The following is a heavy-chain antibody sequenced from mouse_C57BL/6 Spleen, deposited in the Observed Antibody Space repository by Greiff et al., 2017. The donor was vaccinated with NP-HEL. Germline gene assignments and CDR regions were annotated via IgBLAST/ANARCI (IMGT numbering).Heavy chain of an antibody. D-gene: IGHD3-1*01. CDR1: GFTFSDYY. CDR3: ARDRGWDFDY. J-gene: IGHJ2*01. CDR2: INYDGSST. V-gene: IGHV5-16*01. Sequence: EVQVVESEGGLVQPGSSMKLSCTASGFTFSDYYMAWVRQVPEKGLEWVANINYDGSSTYYLDSLKSRFIISRDNAKNILYLQMSSLKSEDTATYYCARDRGWDFDYWGQGTTLTVSS.